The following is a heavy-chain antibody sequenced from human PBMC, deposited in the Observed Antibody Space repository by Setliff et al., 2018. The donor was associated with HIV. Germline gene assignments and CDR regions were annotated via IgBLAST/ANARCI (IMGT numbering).Heavy chain of an antibody. CDR3: TRDRRGSNSWSGYNGGLDY. CDR1: GFTFGDYP. J-gene: IGHJ4*02. D-gene: IGHD3-3*01. CDR2: IRTKAYGGTT. Sequence: GGSLRLSCTTSGFTFGDYPMGWFRQAPGKGLEWVSFIRTKAYGGTTEYAASVEGRFSISRDDSKSIVYLQMNSLRTEDTAVYFCTRDRRGSNSWSGYNGGLDYWGQGTLVTVSS. V-gene: IGHV3-49*03.